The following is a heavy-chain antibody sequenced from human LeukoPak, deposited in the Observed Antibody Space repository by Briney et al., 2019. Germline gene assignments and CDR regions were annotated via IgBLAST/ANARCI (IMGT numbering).Heavy chain of an antibody. V-gene: IGHV4-59*11. CDR3: ARYNFNWFDP. D-gene: IGHD1-20*01. J-gene: IGHJ5*02. Sequence: SETLSLTCTVSGGSISSHYWMWLRQPPGKGLEWLGYIYYSGSTNYNPCFTSRVTISVATSKNQLSLKLSSVTAADTAVYYCARYNFNWFDPWGQGTLVTVSS. CDR1: GGSISSHY. CDR2: IYYSGST.